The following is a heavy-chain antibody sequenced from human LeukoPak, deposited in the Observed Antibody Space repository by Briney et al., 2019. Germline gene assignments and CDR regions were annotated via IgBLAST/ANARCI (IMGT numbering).Heavy chain of an antibody. V-gene: IGHV3-30*04. Sequence: GGSLRLSCAASGFTFSSHAIHWVRQAPGKGLEWVAVISYDGSNVYYADSVKGRFTISRDNSKNTLYLQMNSLRPEDTAVYYCARDHTSGSFFNGAMDVWGQGTTVTVSS. CDR3: ARDHTSGSFFNGAMDV. CDR2: ISYDGSNV. D-gene: IGHD3-10*01. J-gene: IGHJ6*02. CDR1: GFTFSSHA.